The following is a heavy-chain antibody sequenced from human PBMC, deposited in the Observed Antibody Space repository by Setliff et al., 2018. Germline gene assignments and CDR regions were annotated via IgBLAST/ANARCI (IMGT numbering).Heavy chain of an antibody. CDR2: FHTGGST. Sequence: KTSETLSLTCTVSGDSISSGSYYWTWIRQPAGKGLEWIGHFHTGGSTNYNRSLRSRVSISVDTSKNQFSLKLSSVTAADTATYYCARAGPTVTFFRVLVISWWDPWGQGSLVTASS. CDR3: ARAGPTVTFFRVLVISWWDP. D-gene: IGHD3-3*01. CDR1: GDSISSGSYY. J-gene: IGHJ5*02. V-gene: IGHV4-61*09.